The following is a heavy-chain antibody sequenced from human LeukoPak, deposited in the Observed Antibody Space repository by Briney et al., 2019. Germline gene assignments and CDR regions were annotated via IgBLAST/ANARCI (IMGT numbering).Heavy chain of an antibody. CDR2: IIPIFGTA. D-gene: IGHD4-17*01. V-gene: IGHV1-69*05. Sequence: GASVKVSCMASGGTFSSYAISWVRQAPGQGLEWMGRIIPIFGTANYAQKFQGRVTITTDESTSTAYMELSSLRSEDTAVYYCARGVGPTTVTTVAFGYWGQGTLVTVSS. J-gene: IGHJ4*02. CDR1: GGTFSSYA. CDR3: ARGVGPTTVTTVAFGY.